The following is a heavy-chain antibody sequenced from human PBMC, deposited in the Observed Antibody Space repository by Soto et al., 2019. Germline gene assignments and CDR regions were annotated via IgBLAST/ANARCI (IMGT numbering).Heavy chain of an antibody. CDR1: GLTFSNVW. Sequence: VQLVESGGGFVKPGGSLRLSCAASGLTFSNVWMNWVRQAPGKGLEWVGHIKSKTDGGTTDYAAPVQSRFTISRDDTKNTLYLQMNSLNSDDAGVYYCTTDIWPYFQSDFWGQGTLVTVSP. V-gene: IGHV3-15*07. CDR3: TTDIWPYFQSDF. CDR2: IKSKTDGGTT. D-gene: IGHD2-21*01. J-gene: IGHJ4*02.